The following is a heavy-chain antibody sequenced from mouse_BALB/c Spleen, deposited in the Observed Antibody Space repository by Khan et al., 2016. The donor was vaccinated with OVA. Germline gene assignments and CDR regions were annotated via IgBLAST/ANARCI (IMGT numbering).Heavy chain of an antibody. CDR1: GYTFSSSW. CDR2: ILPGSGSS. Sequence: QVQLQQSGAELMKPGASVKISCKATGYTFSSSWIEWVKQRPGHGLEWIGEILPGSGSSKYNEKFKGKATFTADTSSNTAYLQFSSLTSEESAVYYCERRGMGGMDYWGQGTLVTVSS. V-gene: IGHV1-9*01. J-gene: IGHJ4*01. D-gene: IGHD2-3*01. CDR3: ERRGMGGMDY.